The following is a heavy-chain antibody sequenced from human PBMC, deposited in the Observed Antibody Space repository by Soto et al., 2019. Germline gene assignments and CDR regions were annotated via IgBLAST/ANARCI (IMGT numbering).Heavy chain of an antibody. CDR2: IKNKNDGGTT. D-gene: IGHD3-10*01. Sequence: EVELVESGGGLVKPGGSLTLSCAASGFSFKNAWMNWVRQAPGKGLEWVGRIKNKNDGGTTDYAAFVKGRFTISRDASENTLYLYMNGLKTEDTGVYFCTGLWFGEIYNYWGQGSLVTVSS. CDR3: TGLWFGEIYNY. V-gene: IGHV3-15*07. CDR1: GFSFKNAW. J-gene: IGHJ4*01.